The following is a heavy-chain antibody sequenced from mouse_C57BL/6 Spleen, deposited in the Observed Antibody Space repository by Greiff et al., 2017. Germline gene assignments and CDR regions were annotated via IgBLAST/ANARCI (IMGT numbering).Heavy chain of an antibody. Sequence: VQLQQSGAELVKPGASVKISCKASGYAFSSYWMNWVKQRPGKGLEWIGQIYPGDGDTNYNGKFKGKATLTADQSSSTAYMQLSSLTSEDSAVYFCAREGGTNWARLDYWGQGTTLTVSS. CDR1: GYAFSSYW. V-gene: IGHV1-80*01. D-gene: IGHD4-1*01. CDR3: AREGGTNWARLDY. J-gene: IGHJ2*01. CDR2: IYPGDGDT.